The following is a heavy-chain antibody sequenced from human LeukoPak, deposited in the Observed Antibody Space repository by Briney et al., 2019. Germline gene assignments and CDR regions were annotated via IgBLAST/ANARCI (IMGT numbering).Heavy chain of an antibody. V-gene: IGHV3-7*01. D-gene: IGHD5-24*01. CDR2: IKEDGSEK. CDR1: GFTFSNYW. J-gene: IGHJ4*02. Sequence: GGSLRLSCAVSGFTFSNYWMSWVRQAPGKGLEWVANIKEDGSEKDYVDSVKGRFAISRDNAKNSLYLQMNSLRAEDTAVYYCAREDGYNSYYFDYWGQGTLVTVSS. CDR3: AREDGYNSYYFDY.